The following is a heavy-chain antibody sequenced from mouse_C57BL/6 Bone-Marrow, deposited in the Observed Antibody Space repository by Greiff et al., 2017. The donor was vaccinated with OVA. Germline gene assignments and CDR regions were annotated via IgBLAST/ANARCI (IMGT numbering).Heavy chain of an antibody. CDR1: GYTFTSYW. D-gene: IGHD1-1*01. Sequence: QVQLQQPGAELVKPGASVKMSCKASGYTFTSYWITWVKQRPGQGLEWIGDIYPGSGSTNYNEKFKSKATLTVDTSSSTAYMQLSSLTSEDSAVDDCARRTTVVARGYFDVWGTGTTVTVSS. CDR2: IYPGSGST. J-gene: IGHJ1*03. CDR3: ARRTTVVARGYFDV. V-gene: IGHV1-55*01.